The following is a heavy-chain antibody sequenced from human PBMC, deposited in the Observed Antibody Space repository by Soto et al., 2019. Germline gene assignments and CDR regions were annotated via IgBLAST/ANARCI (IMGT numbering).Heavy chain of an antibody. J-gene: IGHJ6*03. V-gene: IGHV3-64*01. D-gene: IGHD6-13*01. Sequence: EAQLVESGGGLVQPGGSLRLSCAASGFTFSNYEMHWVRQAPGKGLEYVSGITNNGAHTDYANSVKGRFTTSRDNYENTLYLQTGSMKAEHMALYYCARRGYGSRWPNVYMDVWGKGTTVTVSS. CDR1: GFTFSNYE. CDR3: ARRGYGSRWPNVYMDV. CDR2: ITNNGAHT.